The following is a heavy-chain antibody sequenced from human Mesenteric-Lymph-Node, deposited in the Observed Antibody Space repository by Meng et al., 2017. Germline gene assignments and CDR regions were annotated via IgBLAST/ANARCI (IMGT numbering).Heavy chain of an antibody. D-gene: IGHD1-26*01. CDR1: GGTFSSYA. J-gene: IGHJ4*02. Sequence: ASVKVSCKASGGTFSSYAISWVRLAPGQGLEWMGRITPSSGIANYAQKFRDRVTMTRDTSITTAYMELSRLRSDDTAVYYCARMWEPDYWGQGTLVTVSS. CDR2: ITPSSGIA. V-gene: IGHV1-2*06. CDR3: ARMWEPDY.